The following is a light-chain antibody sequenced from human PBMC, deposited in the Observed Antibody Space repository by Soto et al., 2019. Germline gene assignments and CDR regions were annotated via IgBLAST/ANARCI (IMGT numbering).Light chain of an antibody. J-gene: IGLJ1*01. CDR1: SSNIGSNY. CDR2: RNN. V-gene: IGLV1-47*01. Sequence: VLTQPPSASGTPGQRVTISCSGSSSNIGSNYVYWYQQLPGTAPKLLIYRNNQRPSGVPDRFSGSKSGTSASLAISGLRSEDEADYYCAAWDDSLSGIYVFGTGTKVTVL. CDR3: AAWDDSLSGIYV.